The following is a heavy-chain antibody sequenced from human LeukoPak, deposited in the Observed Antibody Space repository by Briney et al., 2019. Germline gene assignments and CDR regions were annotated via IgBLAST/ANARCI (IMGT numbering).Heavy chain of an antibody. J-gene: IGHJ3*02. CDR3: ASSYSSSSGRGAFDI. D-gene: IGHD6-6*01. CDR1: GGSFSGYY. Sequence: SETLSLTCAVYGGSFSGYYWSWIRQPPGKGLEWIGSIYHSGSTYYNPSLKSRVTISVDTSKNQFSLKLSSVTAADTAVYYCASSYSSSSGRGAFDIWGQGTMVTVSS. V-gene: IGHV4-34*01. CDR2: IYHSGST.